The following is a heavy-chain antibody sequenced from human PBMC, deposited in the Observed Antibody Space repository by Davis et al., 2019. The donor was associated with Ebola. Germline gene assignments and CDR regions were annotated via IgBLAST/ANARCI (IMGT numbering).Heavy chain of an antibody. D-gene: IGHD4-23*01. V-gene: IGHV3-66*01. CDR3: ASLTTVVTVVP. J-gene: IGHJ5*02. CDR2: IYSGGST. Sequence: GGSLRLSCAASGFTVSSNYMSWVRQAPGKGLEWVSVIYSGGSTYYGDSVKGRFTISRDDSKNTLYLQMNILRAEDTAVYYCASLTTVVTVVPWGQGTLVTVSS. CDR1: GFTVSSNY.